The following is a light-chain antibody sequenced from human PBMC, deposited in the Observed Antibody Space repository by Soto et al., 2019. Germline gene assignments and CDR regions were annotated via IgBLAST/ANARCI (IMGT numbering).Light chain of an antibody. CDR2: DVS. J-gene: IGKJ5*01. V-gene: IGKV3-15*01. Sequence: EIVMTQSPATLSVSPGEKATLSCRAGQGVTPNFAWYQQKSGQSPRLLIYDVSIRATGVPARFSGTGSETDFTLTISGLQSEDSAIYFCQQYNNWPCSFGQGTRLEI. CDR1: QGVTPN. CDR3: QQYNNWPCS.